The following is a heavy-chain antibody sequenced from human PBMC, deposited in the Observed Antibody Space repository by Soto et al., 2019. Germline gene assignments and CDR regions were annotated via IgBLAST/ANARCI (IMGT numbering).Heavy chain of an antibody. CDR3: ARGEGSYFPFDL. Sequence: PSGTLSLTCTVSGGSISSYYWSWIRQPPGKGLEWIAYIYYSGSTYYNPSLTSRVTISLDTAKNQFSLKLTSVTAADTAMYYCARGEGSYFPFDLWGQGTLVTVSS. V-gene: IGHV4-59*01. D-gene: IGHD1-26*01. J-gene: IGHJ4*02. CDR2: IYYSGST. CDR1: GGSISSYY.